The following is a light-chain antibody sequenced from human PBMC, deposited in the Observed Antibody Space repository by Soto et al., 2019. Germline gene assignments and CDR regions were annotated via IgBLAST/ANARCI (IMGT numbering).Light chain of an antibody. CDR1: RSISSW. CDR3: QHYKESST. Sequence: DIQMTQSPSTLSASVGDRVTMTCRASRSISSWLAWYQQKPGKAPKLLIYEASSSEIGVPPRFSGSGFGTEFTLTISSLQPDDFATYYCQHYKESSTFGQGTRLEIK. CDR2: EAS. V-gene: IGKV1-5*03. J-gene: IGKJ1*01.